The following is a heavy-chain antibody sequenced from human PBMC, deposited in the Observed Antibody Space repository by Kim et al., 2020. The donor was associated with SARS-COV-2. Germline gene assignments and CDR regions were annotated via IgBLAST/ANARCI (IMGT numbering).Heavy chain of an antibody. Sequence: GGSLRLSCAASGFTFSSYGMHWVRQAPGKGLEWVAVISYDGSNKYYADSVKGRFTISRDNSKNTLYLQMNSLRAEDTAVYYCAKEGGLYDILTGYGMDVWGQGTTVTVSS. CDR3: AKEGGLYDILTGYGMDV. J-gene: IGHJ6*02. CDR1: GFTFSSYG. D-gene: IGHD3-9*01. CDR2: ISYDGSNK. V-gene: IGHV3-30*18.